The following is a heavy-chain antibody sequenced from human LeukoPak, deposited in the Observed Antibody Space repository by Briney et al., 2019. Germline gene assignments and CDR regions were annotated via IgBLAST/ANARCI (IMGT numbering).Heavy chain of an antibody. Sequence: GGSLRLSCAASGFTFSSYSMNWARQAPGKGLEWVAVISYDGSNKYYADSVKGRFTISRDNAKNSLYLQMNSLRAEDTAVYYCARDRIAAAGNWGQGTLVTVSS. V-gene: IGHV3-30*03. CDR1: GFTFSSYS. J-gene: IGHJ4*02. CDR3: ARDRIAAAGN. D-gene: IGHD6-13*01. CDR2: ISYDGSNK.